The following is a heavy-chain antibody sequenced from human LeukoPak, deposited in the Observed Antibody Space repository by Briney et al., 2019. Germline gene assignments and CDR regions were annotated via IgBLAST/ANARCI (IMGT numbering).Heavy chain of an antibody. J-gene: IGHJ3*02. Sequence: KPSETLSLTCTVSGGSISSYYWSWIRQPPGKGLEWIGEINHSGSTNYNPSLKSRVTISVDTSKNQFSLKLSSVTAADTAVYYCARGYNWKRGAFDIWGQGTMVTVSS. CDR3: ARGYNWKRGAFDI. D-gene: IGHD1-1*01. V-gene: IGHV4-34*01. CDR2: INHSGST. CDR1: GGSISSYY.